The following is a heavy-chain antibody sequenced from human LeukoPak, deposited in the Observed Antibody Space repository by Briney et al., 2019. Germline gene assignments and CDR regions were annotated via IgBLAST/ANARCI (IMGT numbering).Heavy chain of an antibody. CDR1: GFTFSSYG. Sequence: QAGGSLRLSCAASGFTFSSYGMHWVRQAPGKGLEWVAVIWYVGSNKYYAGSVKGRFTISRDNSKNTLYLQMNSLRAEDTAVYYCARDVAGPDYWGQGTLVTVSS. D-gene: IGHD6-19*01. CDR3: ARDVAGPDY. CDR2: IWYVGSNK. V-gene: IGHV3-33*01. J-gene: IGHJ4*02.